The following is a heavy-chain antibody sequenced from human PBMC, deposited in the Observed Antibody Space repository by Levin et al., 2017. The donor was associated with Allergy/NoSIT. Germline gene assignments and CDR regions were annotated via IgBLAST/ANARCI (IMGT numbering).Heavy chain of an antibody. CDR2: ISYSGST. CDR1: GGSISSYY. V-gene: IGHV4-59*08. D-gene: IGHD2-15*01. CDR3: ARQSGYCTGGNCYLFWFDT. Sequence: SETLSLTCSVSGGSISSYYWSWIRQPPGKGLQWIGSISYSGSTNYNPSLKSRVTISVDTSKNQFSLTLRSVTAADTAVYYCARQSGYCTGGNCYLFWFDTWGQGTLVTVSS. J-gene: IGHJ5*02.